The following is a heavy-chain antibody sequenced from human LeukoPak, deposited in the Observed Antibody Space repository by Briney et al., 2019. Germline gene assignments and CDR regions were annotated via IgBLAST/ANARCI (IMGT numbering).Heavy chain of an antibody. CDR3: ARESGVVSSSVGYYYYYYMDV. Sequence: SETLSLTCTVSGGSISSYYWSWIRQPPGKGLEWIGYIYYSGSTNYNPSLKSRVTISVDTSKNQFSLKLSSVTAADTAVYYCARESGVVSSSVGYYYYYYMDVWGKGTTVTVSS. D-gene: IGHD6-6*01. CDR2: IYYSGST. J-gene: IGHJ6*03. CDR1: GGSISSYY. V-gene: IGHV4-59*01.